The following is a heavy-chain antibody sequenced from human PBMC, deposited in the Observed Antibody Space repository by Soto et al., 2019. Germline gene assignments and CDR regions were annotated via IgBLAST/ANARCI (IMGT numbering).Heavy chain of an antibody. CDR1: GGTFSSYT. V-gene: IGHV1-69*02. CDR2: IIPILGIA. D-gene: IGHD6-13*01. CDR3: APDFLMIAAAGDRYFDY. J-gene: IGHJ4*02. Sequence: QIQLVQSGAEVKKPGSSVKVSCKASGGTFSSYTISWVRQAPGQGLEWMGRIIPILGIANYAQKFQGRVTITADKSTSTAYMELSSLRSEDTAVYYCAPDFLMIAAAGDRYFDYWGQGTLVTVSS.